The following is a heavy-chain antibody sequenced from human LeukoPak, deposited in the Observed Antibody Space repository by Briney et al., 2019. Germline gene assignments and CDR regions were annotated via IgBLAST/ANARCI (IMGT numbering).Heavy chain of an antibody. V-gene: IGHV1-69*05. CDR3: ARDGARRYFDY. Sequence: SVKVSCKASGGTFSSYAISWVRQAPGQGLEWMGGIIPIFGTANYAQKFQGRVTMTRDTSTSTVYMELSSLRSEDTAVYYCARDGARRYFDYWGQGTLVTVSS. CDR2: IIPIFGTA. J-gene: IGHJ4*02. CDR1: GGTFSSYA.